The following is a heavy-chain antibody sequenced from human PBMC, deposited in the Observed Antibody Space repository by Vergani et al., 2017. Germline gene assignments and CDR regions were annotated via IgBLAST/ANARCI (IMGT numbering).Heavy chain of an antibody. J-gene: IGHJ4*02. CDR1: GFTFTSSA. CDR2: IVVGSGNT. D-gene: IGHD5-24*01. V-gene: IGHV1-58*02. Sequence: QMQLVQSGPEVKKPGTSVKVSCKASGFTFTSSAMQWVRQARGQRLEWIGWIVVGSGNTNYAQKFQERVTITRDMSTSTAYMELSRLRSDDTAVYYCARDRDGYNDFDYWGQGTLVTVSS. CDR3: ARDRDGYNDFDY.